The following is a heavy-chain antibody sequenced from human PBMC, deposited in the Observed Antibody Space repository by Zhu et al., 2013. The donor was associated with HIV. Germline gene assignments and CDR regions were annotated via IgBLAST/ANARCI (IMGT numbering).Heavy chain of an antibody. J-gene: IGHJ6*03. Sequence: QVQLVQSGAEVKKPGASVTVSCKASAYSFTGYYIHWVRQAPGQGLEWMGWINPDSGATIYAQKFQGRVTMTRDTSISTAYMELKRLNSDDTAVYYCARDPSNRYYTDIWGKRDHGHRLL. CDR2: INPDSGAT. V-gene: IGHV1-2*02. CDR3: ARDPSNRYYTDI. D-gene: IGHD7-27*01. CDR1: AYSFTGYY.